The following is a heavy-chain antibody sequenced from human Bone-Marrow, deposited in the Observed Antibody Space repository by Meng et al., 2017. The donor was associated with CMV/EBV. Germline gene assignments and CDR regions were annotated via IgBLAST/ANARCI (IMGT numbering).Heavy chain of an antibody. D-gene: IGHD3-3*01. J-gene: IGHJ6*02. V-gene: IGHV3-23*01. CDR2: ISGSGGST. CDR1: GFTFSSYA. Sequence: GGSLRLSCAASGFTFSSYAMSWVRQAPGKGLEWVSAISGSGGSTYYADSVKGRFTISRDNSKNTLYLQMNSLRAEDTAVYYCARTYYDFWSGWGMDVWGQGPTVTVSS. CDR3: ARTYYDFWSGWGMDV.